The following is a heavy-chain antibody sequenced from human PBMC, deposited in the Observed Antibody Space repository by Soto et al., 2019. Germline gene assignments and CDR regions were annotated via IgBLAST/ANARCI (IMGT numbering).Heavy chain of an antibody. CDR1: GGTFSSYA. Sequence: SVKVSCKASGGTFSSYAISWVRQAPGQGLEWMGGIIPIFGTANYAQKFQGRVTITADKSTSTAYMELSSLRSEDTAVYYCAEGSYHFRSGYHRNWFDPWGQGTLVTVYS. J-gene: IGHJ5*02. CDR3: AEGSYHFRSGYHRNWFDP. V-gene: IGHV1-69*06. D-gene: IGHD3-3*01. CDR2: IIPIFGTA.